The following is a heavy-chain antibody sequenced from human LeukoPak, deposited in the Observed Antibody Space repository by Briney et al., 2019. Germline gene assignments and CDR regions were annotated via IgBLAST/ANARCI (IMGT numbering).Heavy chain of an antibody. CDR1: GYTLKEIS. D-gene: IGHD3-9*01. Sequence: ASVKVSCKVSGYTLKEISIHWVRQSPGKGLERVGGFDTEDGETLYAQNVQGRVTMTEDTFTETAYMELSSLRSEDTAVYYCATHAWPWFWGQGTLVTVSS. CDR2: FDTEDGET. V-gene: IGHV1-24*01. J-gene: IGHJ4*02. CDR3: ATHAWPWF.